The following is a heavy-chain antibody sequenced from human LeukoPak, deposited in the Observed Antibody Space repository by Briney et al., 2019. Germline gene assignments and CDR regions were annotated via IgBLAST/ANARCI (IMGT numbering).Heavy chain of an antibody. CDR1: GGFISSYY. CDR3: AREMYSNSWLDY. Sequence: SETLSLTCTVSGGFISSYYWSWIRQPAGKGLEWIGRIYTSGSTNYNPSLKSRVTMSVDTSKNQFSLKLSSVTAADTAVYYCAREMYSNSWLDYWGQGTLVTVSS. CDR2: IYTSGST. J-gene: IGHJ4*02. V-gene: IGHV4-4*07. D-gene: IGHD6-13*01.